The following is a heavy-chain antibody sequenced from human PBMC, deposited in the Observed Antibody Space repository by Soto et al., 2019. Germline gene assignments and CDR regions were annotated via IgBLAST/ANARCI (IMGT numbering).Heavy chain of an antibody. CDR3: ARGPSGDKVDY. J-gene: IGHJ4*02. V-gene: IGHV4-39*01. Sequence: SETLSLTCTVSGGSISSSSYYWGWIRQPPGKGLEWIGSIYYSGSTYYNPSLKSRVTISVDTSKNQFSLDLNSVTAADTAVYYCARGPSGDKVDYWGQGILVTVSS. CDR2: IYYSGST. D-gene: IGHD7-27*01. CDR1: GGSISSSSYY.